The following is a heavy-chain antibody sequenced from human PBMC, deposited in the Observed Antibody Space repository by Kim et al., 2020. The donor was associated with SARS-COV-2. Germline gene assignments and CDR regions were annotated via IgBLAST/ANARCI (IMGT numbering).Heavy chain of an antibody. CDR2: INHSGST. D-gene: IGHD3-22*01. J-gene: IGHJ4*02. V-gene: IGHV4-34*01. CDR3: ARRILSHYYDSSGYPPPLDY. CDR1: GGSFSGYY. Sequence: SETLSLTCAVYGGSFSGYYWSWIRQPPGKGLEWIGEINHSGSTNYNPSLKSRVTISVDTSKNQFSLKLSSVTAAATAVYYCARRILSHYYDSSGYPPPLDYWGQGTLVTVSS.